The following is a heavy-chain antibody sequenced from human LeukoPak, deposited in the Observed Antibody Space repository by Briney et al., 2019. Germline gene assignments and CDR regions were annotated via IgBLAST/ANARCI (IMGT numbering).Heavy chain of an antibody. CDR3: ARDPSSSSNRGYFQH. J-gene: IGHJ1*01. CDR1: GFTFSNAW. V-gene: IGHV3-15*01. Sequence: PGGSLRLSCAASGFTFSNAWMSWVRQAPGKGLEWVGRIKSKTDGGTTDYAAPVKGRFTISRDDSKNTLYLQMNSLKTEDTAVYYCARDPSSSSNRGYFQHWGLGTLVTVSS. D-gene: IGHD6-13*01. CDR2: IKSKTDGGTT.